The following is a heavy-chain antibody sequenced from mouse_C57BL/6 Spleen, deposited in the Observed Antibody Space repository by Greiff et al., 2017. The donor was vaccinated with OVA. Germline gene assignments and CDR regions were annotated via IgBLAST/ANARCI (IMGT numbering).Heavy chain of an antibody. D-gene: IGHD1-1*01. V-gene: IGHV1-50*01. CDR3: ARYYGSFDY. CDR2: IDPSDSYT. J-gene: IGHJ2*01. Sequence: VQLQQPGAELVKPGASVKLSCKASGYTFTSYWMQWVKQRPGQGLEWIGEIDPSDSYTNYNQKFKGKATLTVDTSSSTAYMQLSSLTSEDSAVYYCARYYGSFDYWGQGTTLTVSS. CDR1: GYTFTSYW.